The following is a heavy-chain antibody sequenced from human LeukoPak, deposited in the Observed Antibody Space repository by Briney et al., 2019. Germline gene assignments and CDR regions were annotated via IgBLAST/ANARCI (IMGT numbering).Heavy chain of an antibody. V-gene: IGHV4-34*01. D-gene: IGHD1-14*01. CDR3: ARTHTGAY. J-gene: IGHJ4*02. CDR1: GGSFSGYY. CDR2: INHSGST. Sequence: SETLSLTCAIYGGSFSGYYWSWIRQPPGKGLEWIGEINHSGSTNYNPSLKSRVTISVDTSKNQFSLKLSSVTAADTAVYYCARTHTGAYWGQGTLVTVSS.